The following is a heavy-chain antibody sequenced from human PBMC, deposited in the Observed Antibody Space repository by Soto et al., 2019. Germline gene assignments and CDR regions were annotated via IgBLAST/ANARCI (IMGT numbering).Heavy chain of an antibody. CDR3: ARDNGMGGSFDP. Sequence: QLVESGGGLVQPGGSLRLSCAASGFAFSTYSMNWVRQAPGKGLEWVSSISFSSTTIFYADSVRGRFTISRDNAKNALYLQMNPMRNEDTAVYYCARDNGMGGSFDPWGQGTLVTVSS. J-gene: IGHJ5*02. CDR2: ISFSSTTI. D-gene: IGHD1-26*01. V-gene: IGHV3-48*02. CDR1: GFAFSTYS.